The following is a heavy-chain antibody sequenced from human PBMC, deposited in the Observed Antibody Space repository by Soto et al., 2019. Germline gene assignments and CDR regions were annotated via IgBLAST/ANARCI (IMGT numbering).Heavy chain of an antibody. Sequence: QVQLVQSGAEVKKPGSSVKVSCKASGGTFSSYAISWVRQAPGQGLEWMGGIIPIFGTANYAQKFQGRGTITGDESTSTAYMELSRLRSEDTHMYYCARDPFGVVIMRDYYSCGMDVWGQGTTVTVSS. D-gene: IGHD3-3*01. CDR3: ARDPFGVVIMRDYYSCGMDV. V-gene: IGHV1-69*01. CDR1: GGTFSSYA. CDR2: IIPIFGTA. J-gene: IGHJ6*02.